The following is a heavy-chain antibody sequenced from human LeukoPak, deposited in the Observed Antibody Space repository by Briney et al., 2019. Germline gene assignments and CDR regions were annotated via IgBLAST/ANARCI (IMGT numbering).Heavy chain of an antibody. D-gene: IGHD4-17*01. CDR1: GGSISSYY. V-gene: IGHV4-59*01. Sequence: SETLSLTCTVSGGSISSYYWSWIRQPPGKGLEWIGYIYYSGSTNYNPSLKSRVTISVDTSESQFSLKLSSVTAADTAVYYCARSPSTVTTIDYWGQGTLVTVSS. CDR2: IYYSGST. CDR3: ARSPSTVTTIDY. J-gene: IGHJ4*02.